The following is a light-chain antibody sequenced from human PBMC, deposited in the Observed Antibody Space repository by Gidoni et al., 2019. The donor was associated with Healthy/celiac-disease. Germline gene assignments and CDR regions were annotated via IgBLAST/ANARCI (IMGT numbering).Light chain of an antibody. CDR3: MQALQTPPT. J-gene: IGKJ2*01. CDR2: LGS. CDR1: QSLLHSNGYNY. Sequence: DIVMTQSPLSLPVTPGEPASISCRSSQSLLHSNGYNYLDLYLQKPGQSPQLLIYLGSNRASGVTDRFSGSGSGTDFTLKISRVEAEDVGVYYCMQALQTPPTFGQGTKLEIK. V-gene: IGKV2-28*01.